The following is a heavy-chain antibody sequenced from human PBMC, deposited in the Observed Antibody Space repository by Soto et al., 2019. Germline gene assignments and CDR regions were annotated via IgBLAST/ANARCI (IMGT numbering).Heavy chain of an antibody. D-gene: IGHD2-2*01. CDR2: INPNSGGT. J-gene: IGHJ4*02. V-gene: IGHV1-2*02. Sequence: QVQLVQSGADVKKPGASVKVSCKTSGYTFSGYSIYWIRQAPGQGLEFMGWINPNSGGTHYAQQFQGRVTMTRDTSVSTAYMELSRLTSDDTAIYYCALPVVVTDTFDYWGQGTLVTVSS. CDR1: GYTFSGYS. CDR3: ALPVVVTDTFDY.